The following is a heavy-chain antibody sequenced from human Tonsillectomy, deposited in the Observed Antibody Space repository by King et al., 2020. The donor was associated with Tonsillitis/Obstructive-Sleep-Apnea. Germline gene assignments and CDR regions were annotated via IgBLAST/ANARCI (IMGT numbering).Heavy chain of an antibody. CDR1: GGSISRGGYY. D-gene: IGHD1-7*01. CDR3: ARDKGGTTGDAFDI. CDR2: IYYTGST. Sequence: QLQESGPGLVKPPQTLSLSCTVSGGSISRGGYYWTWIRQHPGKGLEWIGYIYYTGSTYYNPSLKSRVSMSVETSKNQFSLKLTSVTAADTAVYYCARDKGGTTGDAFDIWGQGTMVTVSS. V-gene: IGHV4-31*03. J-gene: IGHJ3*02.